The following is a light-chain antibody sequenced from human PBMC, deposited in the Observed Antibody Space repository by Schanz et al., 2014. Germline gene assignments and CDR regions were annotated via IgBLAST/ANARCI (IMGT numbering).Light chain of an antibody. V-gene: IGKV1-5*01. J-gene: IGKJ2*01. CDR3: QQYDRYHT. CDR2: HAS. Sequence: DIQVTQSPSTLSASVGDRVTITCRASQNINTWLAWYQQKPGKAPKLLIFHASNLGSGVPSRFSGSGSGTEFTRNISGLQPDDFATYYCQQYDRYHTFGQGTKLEIK. CDR1: QNINTW.